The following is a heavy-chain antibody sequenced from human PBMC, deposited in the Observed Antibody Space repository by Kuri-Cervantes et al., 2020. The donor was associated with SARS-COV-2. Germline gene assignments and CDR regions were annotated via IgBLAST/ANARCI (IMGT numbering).Heavy chain of an antibody. J-gene: IGHJ6*03. D-gene: IGHD4-17*01. V-gene: IGHV3-15*01. Sequence: GESLKISCTVSGGSISSGDYYWSWIRQPPGKGLEWIGRIKSKTDGGTTDYAAPVKGRFTISRDDSKNTLYLQMNSLKTEDTAVYYCTTPSDYGDYVVYYYYYYMDVWGKGTTVTVSS. CDR1: GGSISSGDYY. CDR2: IKSKTDGGTT. CDR3: TTPSDYGDYVVYYYYYYMDV.